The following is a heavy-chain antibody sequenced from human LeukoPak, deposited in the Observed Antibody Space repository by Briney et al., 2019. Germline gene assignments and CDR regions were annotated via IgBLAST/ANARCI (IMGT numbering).Heavy chain of an antibody. CDR1: GYTFTDYY. CDR3: ARDRGKISDYFGSGSSLHYCMDV. V-gene: IGHV1-2*02. D-gene: IGHD3-10*01. J-gene: IGHJ6*03. CDR2: INPNSGGT. Sequence: GASVKVSCKASGYTFTDYYMHRVRQAPGQGLEWMGWINPNSGGTNYAQKFQGRVTMTRDTSISTAYMDLSRLISDETAVYYCARDRGKISDYFGSGSSLHYCMDVWGKGTTVTVSS.